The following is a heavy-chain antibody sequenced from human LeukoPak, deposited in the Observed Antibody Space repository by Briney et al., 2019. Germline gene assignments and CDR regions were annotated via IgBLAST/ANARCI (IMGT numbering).Heavy chain of an antibody. D-gene: IGHD2-21*01. CDR2: IIPIFGTA. CDR1: GGTFSSYA. CDR3: ARDETVDGAFDI. J-gene: IGHJ3*02. Sequence: ASVKVSCKXSGGTFSSYAISWVRQSPGQGLEWMGGIIPIFGTANYAQKFQGRVTITADESTSTAYMELSSLRSEDTAVYYRARDETVDGAFDIWGQGTMVTVSS. V-gene: IGHV1-69*13.